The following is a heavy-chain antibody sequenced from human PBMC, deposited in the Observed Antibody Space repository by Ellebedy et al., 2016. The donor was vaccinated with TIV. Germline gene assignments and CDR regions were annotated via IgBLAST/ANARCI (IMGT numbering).Heavy chain of an antibody. Sequence: GESLKISCVASGFTFTSYWMNWVRQAPGKGLEWVANIKQGGSEKYYVDSVKGRFTISRDNSKNTLYLQMNGLRAEDTAVYYCAKDRIVGARKFDDWGQGTLVTVSS. CDR2: IKQGGSEK. CDR3: AKDRIVGARKFDD. V-gene: IGHV3-7*03. D-gene: IGHD1-26*01. J-gene: IGHJ4*02. CDR1: GFTFTSYW.